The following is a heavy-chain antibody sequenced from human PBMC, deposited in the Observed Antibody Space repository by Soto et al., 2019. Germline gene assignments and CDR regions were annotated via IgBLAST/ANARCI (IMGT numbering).Heavy chain of an antibody. V-gene: IGHV4-59*01. CDR2: IFYSGTT. CDR1: GGSISSYF. CDR3: ARGRGGTYDAFDI. D-gene: IGHD1-26*01. J-gene: IGHJ3*02. Sequence: SETLSLTCTVSGGSISSYFWSWIRQPPGEGLEWIGYIFYSGTTNYSPSLKSRVTMSLGTAKNQFSLNLTSGTAADTAVYYCARGRGGTYDAFDIWGQGTMVTVSS.